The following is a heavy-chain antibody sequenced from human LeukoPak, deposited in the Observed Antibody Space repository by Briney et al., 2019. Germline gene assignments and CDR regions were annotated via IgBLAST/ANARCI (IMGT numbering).Heavy chain of an antibody. V-gene: IGHV5-51*01. CDR3: ARRDCGGDGYSQSWLDP. CDR2: ILPGDSDT. D-gene: IGHD2-21*02. J-gene: IGHJ5*02. CDR1: GYTFTRYW. Sequence: GESLKISCKGSGYTFTRYWIAWVRQLPGKGLEWMGIILPGDSDTRYSPAFQGQGSISADNSFNTAYVQWSSLMGSDTAMYYCARRDCGGDGYSQSWLDPWGQGTLVTVSS.